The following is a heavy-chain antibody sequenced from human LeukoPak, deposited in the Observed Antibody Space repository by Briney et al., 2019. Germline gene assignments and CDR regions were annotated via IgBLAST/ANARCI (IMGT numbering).Heavy chain of an antibody. D-gene: IGHD3-22*01. CDR1: GGSFSGYY. J-gene: IGHJ4*02. CDR2: INHSGST. Sequence: PSETLSLTCAVYGGSFSGYYWSWIRQPPGKGLEWLGEINHSGSTNYNPSLKSRVTISVDTSKNQFSLKLSSVTAADTAVYYCAGSRGTYYYDSSGPNDYWGQGTLVTVSS. V-gene: IGHV4-34*01. CDR3: AGSRGTYYYDSSGPNDY.